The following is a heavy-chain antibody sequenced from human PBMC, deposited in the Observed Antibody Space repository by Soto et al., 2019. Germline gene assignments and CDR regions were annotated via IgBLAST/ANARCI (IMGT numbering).Heavy chain of an antibody. CDR1: GFTISSYG. J-gene: IGHJ4*02. CDR2: ISYDGSNK. CDR3: AKDRHRSGSPHPFDY. V-gene: IGHV3-30*04. D-gene: IGHD3-22*01. Sequence: GGSLRLSCAASGFTISSYGMHWVRQAPGKGLEWVAVISYDGSNKYYADFVKGRFTISRDNSKNTLYLQMNSLRAEDTAVYYYAKDRHRSGSPHPFDYWGQGTLVTVSS.